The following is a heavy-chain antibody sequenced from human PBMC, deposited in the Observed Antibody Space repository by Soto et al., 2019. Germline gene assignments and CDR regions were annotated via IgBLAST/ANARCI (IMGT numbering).Heavy chain of an antibody. Sequence: SVKVSCKASGGAFSSYAISWVRQAPGQGLEWMGGIIPIFGTANYAQKFQGRVTITADESTSTAYMELSSLRSEDTAVYYCARQPVMYSSSWPEYYFDYWGQGTLVTVSS. D-gene: IGHD6-13*01. CDR2: IIPIFGTA. CDR3: ARQPVMYSSSWPEYYFDY. V-gene: IGHV1-69*13. CDR1: GGAFSSYA. J-gene: IGHJ4*02.